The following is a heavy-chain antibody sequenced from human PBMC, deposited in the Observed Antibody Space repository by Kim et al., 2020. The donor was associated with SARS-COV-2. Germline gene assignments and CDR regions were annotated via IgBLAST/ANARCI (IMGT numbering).Heavy chain of an antibody. Sequence: SETLSLTCAVSGGSISSGGYSGSGIRQPPGKGLEWIGYIYHSGSTYYNPSLKSRVTISVDRSKNQFSLKLSSVTAADTAVYYCARGQQLLSAAFNIWGQGTMVTFSS. CDR1: GGSISSGGYS. CDR2: IYHSGST. D-gene: IGHD6-13*01. CDR3: ARGQQLLSAAFNI. J-gene: IGHJ3*02. V-gene: IGHV4-30-2*01.